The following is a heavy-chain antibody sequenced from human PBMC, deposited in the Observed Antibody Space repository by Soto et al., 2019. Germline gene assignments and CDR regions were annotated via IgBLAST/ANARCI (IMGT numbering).Heavy chain of an antibody. CDR3: AKDLWDFWSGYSEYYFDY. V-gene: IGHV3-23*01. Sequence: GGSLRLSCAASGFTFSSYAMSWVRQAPGKGLEWVSAISGSGGSTYYADSVKGRFTISRDNSKNTLYLQMNSLRAEDTAVYYCAKDLWDFWSGYSEYYFDYWGQGTLVTVSS. J-gene: IGHJ4*02. D-gene: IGHD3-3*01. CDR2: ISGSGGST. CDR1: GFTFSSYA.